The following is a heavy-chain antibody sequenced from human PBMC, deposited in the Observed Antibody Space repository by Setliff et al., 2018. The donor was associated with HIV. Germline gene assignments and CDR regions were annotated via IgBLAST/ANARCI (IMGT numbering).Heavy chain of an antibody. CDR1: GFMFGVDW. J-gene: IGHJ4*02. Sequence: GGSLRLSCAASGFMFGVDWMSWVRQTPGKGLEWVASVTPDGGDKYYAHSMKGRFTISRDNSKNTLYLQMNSLRPEDTAIYYCGKGQRADPMAVEHWGQGTLVTVSS. V-gene: IGHV3-7*03. CDR3: GKGQRADPMAVEH. CDR2: VTPDGGDK. D-gene: IGHD6-19*01.